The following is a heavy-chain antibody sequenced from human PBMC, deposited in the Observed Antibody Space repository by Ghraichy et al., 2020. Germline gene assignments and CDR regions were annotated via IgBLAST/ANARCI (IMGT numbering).Heavy chain of an antibody. CDR2: ISRSSRTI. CDR3: ARASRVVRFYYYDALDV. Sequence: GGSLRLSCAASEFSLSDYIMNWVRQAPGKGLEWVSHISRSSRTISYADSVKGRFTVSRDNDKKSVFLQMNSLRDEDTAVYYCARASRVVRFYYYDALDVWGPGTTVTVSS. J-gene: IGHJ6*02. D-gene: IGHD4-23*01. V-gene: IGHV3-48*02. CDR1: EFSLSDYI.